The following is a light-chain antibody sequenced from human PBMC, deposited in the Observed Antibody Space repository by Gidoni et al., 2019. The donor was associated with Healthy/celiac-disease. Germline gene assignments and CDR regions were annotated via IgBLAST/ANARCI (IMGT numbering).Light chain of an antibody. CDR1: QSVRSY. CDR2: DAS. J-gene: IGKJ1*01. Sequence: EIVLTQSPATLSLSPGERATLSCRASQSVRSYLAWYQQKPGQAPRLLIYDASKLATGIPARFSGSGSGTDFTLTISSLEPEDFAVYYCQQRSNWPWTFGQGTKVEIK. V-gene: IGKV3-11*01. CDR3: QQRSNWPWT.